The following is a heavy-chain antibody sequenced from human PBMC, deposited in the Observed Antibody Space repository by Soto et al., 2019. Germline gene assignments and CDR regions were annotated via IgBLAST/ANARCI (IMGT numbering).Heavy chain of an antibody. CDR2: IRDGGEST. V-gene: IGHV3-23*01. CDR3: VKDGWEH. J-gene: IGHJ4*02. D-gene: IGHD6-19*01. CDR1: GFPFGGYT. Sequence: EVQLLESGGGLAQPGVSLTLSCAASGFPFGGYTMSCVRQAPGQGLEWVSAIRDGGESTYYADSVKGRFTISRDNSKYTMYLQLNSLNLAVTAVFFCVKDGWEHWGRGNLVTVPS.